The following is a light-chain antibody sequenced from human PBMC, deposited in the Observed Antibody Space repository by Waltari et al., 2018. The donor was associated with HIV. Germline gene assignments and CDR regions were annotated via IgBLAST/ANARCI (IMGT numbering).Light chain of an antibody. CDR1: SSDAGGYDF. CDR3: SSYTGSSTYVV. J-gene: IGLJ2*01. V-gene: IGLV2-14*01. CDR2: EVS. Sequence: QSALTQPASVSGSPGPSIPISCAGTSSDAGGYDFVSWYQQHPGKAPKRMIYEVSNRPSGVSNRFSGSKSGNTASLTVSGLQAEDEADYYCSSYTGSSTYVVFGGGTKLTVL.